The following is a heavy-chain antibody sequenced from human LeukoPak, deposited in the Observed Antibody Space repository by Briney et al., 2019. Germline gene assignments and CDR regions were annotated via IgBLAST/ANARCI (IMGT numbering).Heavy chain of an antibody. V-gene: IGHV4-59*01. CDR3: ARVYYDILTGTPNWFDP. CDR1: GGSISSYY. J-gene: IGHJ5*02. CDR2: IYYSGST. D-gene: IGHD3-9*01. Sequence: ASETLSLTCTVSGGSISSYYWSWIRQPPGKGLEWIGYIYYSGSTNYNPSLKSRVTISVDTSKNQFSLKLSSVTAADTAVYYCARVYYDILTGTPNWFDPWGQGTLVTVSS.